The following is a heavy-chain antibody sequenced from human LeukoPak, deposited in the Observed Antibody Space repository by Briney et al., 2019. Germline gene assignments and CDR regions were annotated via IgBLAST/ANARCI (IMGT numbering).Heavy chain of an antibody. Sequence: SQTLSLTFAISGDSVSINSATFNSVRQSPSRGLEWRGRTYYRAKRYNDYAVSVKSRITINPDTSQNQLSLQLNSVTHEATAVYYCARAPGGDDAFDIWGQGTMVTVSS. CDR1: GDSVSINSAT. CDR3: ARAPGGDDAFDI. D-gene: IGHD7-27*01. CDR2: TYYRAKRYN. J-gene: IGHJ3*02. V-gene: IGHV6-1*01.